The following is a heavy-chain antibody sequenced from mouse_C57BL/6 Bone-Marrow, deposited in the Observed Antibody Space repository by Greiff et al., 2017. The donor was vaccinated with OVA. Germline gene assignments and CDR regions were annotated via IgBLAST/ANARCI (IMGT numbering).Heavy chain of an antibody. D-gene: IGHD2-1*01. CDR3: AKIYYGNYWYFDV. J-gene: IGHJ1*03. CDR2: INPNNGGT. CDR1: GYTFTDYN. V-gene: IGHV1-18*01. Sequence: VQLQQSGPELVKPGASVKIPCKASGYTFTDYNMDWVKQSHGKSLEWIGDINPNNGGTSYNQKFKGKATLTVNKSSSTAYMELRSLTSEDSAVYYCAKIYYGNYWYFDVWGTRTTVTVSS.